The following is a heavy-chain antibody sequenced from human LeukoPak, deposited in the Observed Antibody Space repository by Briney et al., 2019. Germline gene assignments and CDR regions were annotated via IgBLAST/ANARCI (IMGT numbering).Heavy chain of an antibody. V-gene: IGHV3-30*03. CDR1: GFTFSSYG. CDR2: ISYDGSNK. CDR3: ARPMGYEYYFDY. J-gene: IGHJ4*02. D-gene: IGHD5-12*01. Sequence: PGGSLRLSCAASGFTFSSYGMHWVRQAPGKGLEWVAVISYDGSNKYYADSVKGRFTISRDNSKNTLYLQMNSLRDEDTAVYYCARPMGYEYYFDYWGQGTLVTVSS.